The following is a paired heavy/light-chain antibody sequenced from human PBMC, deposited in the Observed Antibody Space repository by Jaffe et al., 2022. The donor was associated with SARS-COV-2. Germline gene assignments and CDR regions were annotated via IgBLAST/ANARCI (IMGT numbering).Heavy chain of an antibody. CDR2: IYYSGTT. V-gene: IGHV4-59*11. J-gene: IGHJ6*03. Sequence: QVQLQESGPGLVKPSETLSLTCSVSGVSISRHYWTWIRQPPGKGLEWVGFIYYSGTTTYKSSLTSRVYMALDTAKNEVTLKLSSVTAADTAVYYCARGSRELDFGEAPPDYYMDVWGEGTTVIVSS. CDR1: GVSISRHY. D-gene: IGHD3-10*01. CDR3: ARGSRELDFGEAPPDYYMDV.
Light chain of an antibody. CDR3: QQYNKWLYT. V-gene: IGKV3-15*01. J-gene: IGKJ2*01. CDR2: GAS. CDR1: QSVSSN. Sequence: EIVMTQSPATLSVSPGERATLSCRASQSVSSNLAWYQQKPDQAPRLLIYGASTRATGVPARFSGSGSGTEFTLSISSLQSEDFAVYYCQQYNKWLYTFGQGTKLEIK.